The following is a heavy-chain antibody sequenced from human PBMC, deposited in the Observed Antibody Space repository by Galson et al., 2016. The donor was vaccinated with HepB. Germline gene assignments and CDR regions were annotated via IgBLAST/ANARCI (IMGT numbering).Heavy chain of an antibody. J-gene: IGHJ6*02. CDR3: AKVIGRDAYYYGMDV. Sequence: SLRLSCAASGFTFSNYAMSWVRQAPGKGLEWVSAISGSGGSTYYADSVKGRFTISRDNSKNTLYLQINSLRAEDTAVYYCAKVIGRDAYYYGMDVWGQGTTVTVSS. V-gene: IGHV3-23*01. D-gene: IGHD2/OR15-2a*01. CDR1: GFTFSNYA. CDR2: ISGSGGST.